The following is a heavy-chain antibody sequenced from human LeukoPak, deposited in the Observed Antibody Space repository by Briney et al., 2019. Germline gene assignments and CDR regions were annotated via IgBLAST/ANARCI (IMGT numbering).Heavy chain of an antibody. CDR3: AKAPTEGDYYYYYMDV. J-gene: IGHJ6*03. V-gene: IGHV3-30*04. CDR2: ISYDGSNK. Sequence: GGSLRLSCEGSGFTFSSYTMHWVRQAPGKGLEWVAVISYDGSNKYYADSVKGRFTISRDNSKNTLYLQMNSLRAEDTAVYYCAKAPTEGDYYYYYMDVWGKGTTVTVSS. CDR1: GFTFSSYT.